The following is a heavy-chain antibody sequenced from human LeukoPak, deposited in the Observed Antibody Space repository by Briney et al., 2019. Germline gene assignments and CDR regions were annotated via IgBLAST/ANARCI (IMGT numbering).Heavy chain of an antibody. CDR3: ARDRGYYSAFDI. Sequence: GGSLRLSCAASGFTFSSYWMHWVRQAPGKGLVWVSRINSDGSSTSYADSVKGRFTNSRDNAKNTLYLQMNSLRAEDTAVYYCARDRGYYSAFDIWGQGTMVTVSS. D-gene: IGHD2-15*01. J-gene: IGHJ3*02. CDR1: GFTFSSYW. CDR2: INSDGSST. V-gene: IGHV3-74*01.